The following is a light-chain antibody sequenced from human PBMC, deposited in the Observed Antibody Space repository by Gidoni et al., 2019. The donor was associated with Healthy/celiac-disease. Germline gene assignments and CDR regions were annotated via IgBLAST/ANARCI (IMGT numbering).Light chain of an antibody. CDR1: QDISIY. CDR2: DAS. CDR3: QQYDNLPT. Sequence: DIQITQSPSSLSASVGDRVTITCQARQDISIYLNRYQQKPGKDPKLLIYDASNLETGVQSRVSGSGSGTDLTLTISSMKHEDIATYYGQQYDNLPTFGQGTRLEIK. V-gene: IGKV1-33*01. J-gene: IGKJ5*01.